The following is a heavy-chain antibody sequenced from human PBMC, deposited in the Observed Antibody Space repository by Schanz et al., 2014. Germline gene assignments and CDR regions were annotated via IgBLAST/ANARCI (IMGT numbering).Heavy chain of an antibody. J-gene: IGHJ4*02. V-gene: IGHV3-33*03. CDR2: IWYDGNNK. CDR1: GFTFSSYG. Sequence: QVQLVESGGGVVQPGRSLRLSCAASGFTFSSYGMHWVRQAPGKGLEWVAVIWYDGNNKYYADSVRGRFTISRDNFKNRLYIQMNSLRLEDTAIYYCAKTLGGAGLTLYFDHWGQGSLVTVSS. D-gene: IGHD3-10*01. CDR3: AKTLGGAGLTLYFDH.